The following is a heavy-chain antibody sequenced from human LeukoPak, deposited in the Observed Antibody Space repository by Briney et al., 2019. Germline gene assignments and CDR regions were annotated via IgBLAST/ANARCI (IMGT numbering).Heavy chain of an antibody. D-gene: IGHD1-26*01. CDR1: GGSISSYY. J-gene: IGHJ4*02. Sequence: PSEALSLTCTVSGGSISSYYWSWIRQPPGKGLEWIGYIYYSGSTKYNPSLKSRVTISVDTSKNQFSLKLNSVTAADTAVYYCPRHRPGSPHFDYWGQGTLLTVSS. CDR3: PRHRPGSPHFDY. V-gene: IGHV4-59*08. CDR2: IYYSGST.